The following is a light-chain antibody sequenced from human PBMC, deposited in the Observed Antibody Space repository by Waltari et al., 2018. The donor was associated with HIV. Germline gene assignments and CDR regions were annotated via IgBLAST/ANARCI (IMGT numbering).Light chain of an antibody. V-gene: IGKV3-11*01. CDR2: DVS. J-gene: IGKJ5*01. Sequence: EIVLTQSPATLSLATGETATLSCRASQSVNNFLAWYQHKPGQAPRLLISDVSKRATGVPARFSGSGSGTDFTLTISGLEPEDFAVYYCQQRHSWPPITFGQGTRLEIK. CDR1: QSVNNF. CDR3: QQRHSWPPIT.